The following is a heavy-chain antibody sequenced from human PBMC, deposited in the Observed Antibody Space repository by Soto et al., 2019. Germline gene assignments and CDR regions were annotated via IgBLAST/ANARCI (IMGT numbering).Heavy chain of an antibody. J-gene: IGHJ6*02. D-gene: IGHD5-18*01. Sequence: QVQLQESGPGLAKPSQTLSLTCTVSGGSISSGDYYWSWIRQPPGKGLEWIGYIYYSGSTYYNPSLKSRVTISVDTSKNQFSLKLSSVTAADTAVYYCARGHTAMVTDYYYGMDVWGQGTTVTVSS. V-gene: IGHV4-30-4*01. CDR1: GGSISSGDYY. CDR2: IYYSGST. CDR3: ARGHTAMVTDYYYGMDV.